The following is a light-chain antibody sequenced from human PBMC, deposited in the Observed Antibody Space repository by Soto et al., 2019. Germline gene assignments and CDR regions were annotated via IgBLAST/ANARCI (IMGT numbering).Light chain of an antibody. V-gene: IGKV1-5*03. J-gene: IGKJ1*01. CDR3: QQYNTYPWT. Sequence: DIQKTQSPSTLSASVGDRVTITCRASQSINTWLAWYRQKPGKAPNLLIYKASSLESGVPSRFSGSGSGTEFTLTISSLQPDDFATYYCQQYNTYPWTFGQGTKVEIK. CDR1: QSINTW. CDR2: KAS.